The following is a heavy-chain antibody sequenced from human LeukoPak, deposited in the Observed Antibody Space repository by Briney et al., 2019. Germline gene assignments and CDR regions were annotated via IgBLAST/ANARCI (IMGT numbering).Heavy chain of an antibody. Sequence: VKVSCKASGGTFSSYAISWVRQAPGQGLEWMGGIIPIFGTANYAQKFQGRVTITTDESTSTAYMELSSLRSEDTAVYYCASRGSSSLSAFDISGQGTMVTVSS. J-gene: IGHJ3*02. D-gene: IGHD6-13*01. CDR3: ASRGSSSLSAFDI. CDR1: GGTFSSYA. CDR2: IIPIFGTA. V-gene: IGHV1-69*05.